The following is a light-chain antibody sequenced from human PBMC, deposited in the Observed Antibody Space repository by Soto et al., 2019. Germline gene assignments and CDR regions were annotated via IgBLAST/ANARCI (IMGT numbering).Light chain of an antibody. CDR2: ETS. J-gene: IGKJ1*01. V-gene: IGKV1-5*03. CDR3: QQYSTFWT. Sequence: DIQMSQSPSTLSASVGDTVTISCRASRSLTRWLAWYQQKPGKATELQIYETSILQSGVPSRFSAGGSGTDFTLTISGLQPDDIATYYCQQYSTFWTFGQGTRVELK. CDR1: RSLTRW.